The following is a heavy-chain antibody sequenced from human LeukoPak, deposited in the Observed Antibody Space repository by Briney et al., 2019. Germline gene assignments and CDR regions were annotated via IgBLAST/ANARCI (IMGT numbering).Heavy chain of an antibody. Sequence: SETLSLTCTVSGGSISSYYWSWIRQPPGKGLEWIGYIYYSGSTNYNPSLKSRVTISVDTSKNQFSLKLNFVTAADTAVYYCEREGDVVGATIASWGPGTLVTVSS. CDR3: EREGDVVGATIAS. V-gene: IGHV4-59*12. J-gene: IGHJ5*01. CDR2: IYYSGST. D-gene: IGHD1-26*01. CDR1: GGSISSYY.